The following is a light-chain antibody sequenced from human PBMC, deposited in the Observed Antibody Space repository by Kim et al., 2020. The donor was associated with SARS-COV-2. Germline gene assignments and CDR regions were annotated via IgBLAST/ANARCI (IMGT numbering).Light chain of an antibody. CDR3: QQYDSSRT. V-gene: IGKV3-20*01. J-gene: IGKJ1*01. Sequence: LSREETASPSCRTSQSVIRTYLAWYQQKPGQAPRLLISDASNRASGIPDRFSGSGSGTDFTLTISRLGPEDYGVYYCQQYDSSRTFGQGTKVDIK. CDR1: QSVIRTY. CDR2: DAS.